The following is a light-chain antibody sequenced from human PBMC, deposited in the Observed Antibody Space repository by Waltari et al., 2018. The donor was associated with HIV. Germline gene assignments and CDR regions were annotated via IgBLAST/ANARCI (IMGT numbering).Light chain of an antibody. CDR1: GGSIVSNY. CDR3: QSYDSTNWL. J-gene: IGLJ3*02. V-gene: IGLV6-57*04. CDR2: ADK. Sequence: NFMLTQPHSVSESTGKRVPISCTRSGGSIVSNYVQWYQQRPGSAPTTVIYADKQRPPVDPDRFSGSIGSSSNSPSLSISGLKPEDEADYYCQSYDSTNWLFGGATKLTFL.